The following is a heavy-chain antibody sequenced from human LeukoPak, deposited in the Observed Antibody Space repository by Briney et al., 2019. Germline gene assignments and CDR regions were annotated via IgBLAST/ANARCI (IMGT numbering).Heavy chain of an antibody. CDR1: GFTFNNYA. D-gene: IGHD2-2*01. J-gene: IGHJ5*02. CDR2: ISASGGST. Sequence: GGSLRLSCAASGFTFNNYAMSWVRQAPGKGLEWVSAISASGGSTYYADSVKGRFTISRDNSKNTLYLQMNSLRAEDTAVYYCARARPLCSSTSCCNNWFDPWGQGTLVTVSS. V-gene: IGHV3-23*01. CDR3: ARARPLCSSTSCCNNWFDP.